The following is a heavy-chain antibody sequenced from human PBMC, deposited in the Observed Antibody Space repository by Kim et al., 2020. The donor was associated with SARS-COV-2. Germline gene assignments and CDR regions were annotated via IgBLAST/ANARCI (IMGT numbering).Heavy chain of an antibody. J-gene: IGHJ4*02. CDR3: ASSPLRDEDATFDY. Sequence: NPSLKSRVTISVDTSKNQFSLKLSSVPAADTAVYYCASSPLRDEDATFDYWGQGTLVTVSS. V-gene: IGHV4-39*01.